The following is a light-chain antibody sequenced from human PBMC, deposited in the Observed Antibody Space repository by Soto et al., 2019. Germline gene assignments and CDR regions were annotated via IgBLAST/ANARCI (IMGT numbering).Light chain of an antibody. CDR1: QTISSW. Sequence: DIQMTQSPSPLSGSVGDRVTITCRASQTISSWLAWYQQKPGKAPKLLIYKASTLKSGVPSRFSGSGSGTEFTLTISSLQPDDVATYYCQQYNSYSCTFGQGTKVDIK. J-gene: IGKJ1*01. V-gene: IGKV1-5*03. CDR3: QQYNSYSCT. CDR2: KAS.